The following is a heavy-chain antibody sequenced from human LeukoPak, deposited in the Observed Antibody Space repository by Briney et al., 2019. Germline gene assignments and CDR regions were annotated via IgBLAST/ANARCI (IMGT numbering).Heavy chain of an antibody. J-gene: IGHJ4*02. CDR3: ALLRFLEWLSGRTYYFDY. CDR2: IYHSGST. CDR1: GYSISSGYY. D-gene: IGHD3-3*01. V-gene: IGHV4-38-2*02. Sequence: SETLSLTCTVSGYSISSGYYWGWIRQPPGKGLEWIGSIYHSGSTYYNPSLKSRVTISVDTSKSQFSLKLSSVTAADTAVYYCALLRFLEWLSGRTYYFDYWGQGTLVTVSS.